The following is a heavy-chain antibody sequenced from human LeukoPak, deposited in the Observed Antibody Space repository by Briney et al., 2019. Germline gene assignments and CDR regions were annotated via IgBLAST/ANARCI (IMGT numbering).Heavy chain of an antibody. CDR2: VSACNGDT. V-gene: IGHV1-18*01. Sequence: GDSVLVSCKASGFAFNRYGITWGRHAPGQGVGWRGWVSACNGDTKYEQKLQGRVTMSTDAYTTTAYMELRSLRSDDTAVYYCGREPSNSSGWYVWVDYWGQGTLVTVSS. D-gene: IGHD6-13*01. CDR1: GFAFNRYG. J-gene: IGHJ4*02. CDR3: GREPSNSSGWYVWVDY.